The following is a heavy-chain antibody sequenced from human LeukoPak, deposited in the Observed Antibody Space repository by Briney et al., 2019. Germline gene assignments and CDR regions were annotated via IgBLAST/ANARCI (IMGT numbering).Heavy chain of an antibody. Sequence: SETLSLTCAVSGYSISSGYYWGWMRQPPGKGLEWIGSIYHSGSTYYSPSLKSRVTISVDTSKNQFSLKLSSVTAADTAVYYCARVSFTMVRGVINYFDYWGQGTLVTVSS. V-gene: IGHV4-38-2*01. CDR3: ARVSFTMVRGVINYFDY. D-gene: IGHD3-10*01. CDR2: IYHSGST. J-gene: IGHJ4*02. CDR1: GYSISSGYY.